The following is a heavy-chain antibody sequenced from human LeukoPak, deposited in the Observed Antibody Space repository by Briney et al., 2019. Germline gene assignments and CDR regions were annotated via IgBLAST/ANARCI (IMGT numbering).Heavy chain of an antibody. J-gene: IGHJ4*02. D-gene: IGHD1-20*01. CDR2: ISASGDRT. V-gene: IGHV3-23*01. Sequence: GGSLRLSCAASGFTFSSYAMSWVRQAPGRGLEWVSAISASGDRTYYADSVKGRFTISRDNSKNTLYLQMNSLRAEDTAVYYCAKAPYNYYFDYWGQGTLVTVSS. CDR1: GFTFSSYA. CDR3: AKAPYNYYFDY.